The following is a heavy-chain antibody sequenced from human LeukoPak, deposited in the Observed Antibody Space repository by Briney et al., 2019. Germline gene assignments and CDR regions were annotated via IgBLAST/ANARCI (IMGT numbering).Heavy chain of an antibody. Sequence: SETLSLTCTLSGGSISSYYWSWIRQPPGKGLEWIGYIYHSGSTNYNPSLKSRVTISVDTSKNQFSLKLSSVTAADTAVYYCARGGGYASPIGYWGQGALVTVSP. D-gene: IGHD5-12*01. CDR1: GGSISSYY. CDR3: ARGGGYASPIGY. V-gene: IGHV4-59*01. CDR2: IYHSGST. J-gene: IGHJ4*02.